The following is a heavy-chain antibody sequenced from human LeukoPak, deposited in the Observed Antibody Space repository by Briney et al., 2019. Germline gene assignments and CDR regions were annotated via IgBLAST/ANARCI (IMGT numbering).Heavy chain of an antibody. V-gene: IGHV3-11*01. D-gene: IGHD5-24*01. CDR2: ISSSGSTI. CDR1: GFTFSDYY. J-gene: IGHJ3*02. Sequence: GGSLRLSCAASGFTFSDYYLSWIRQAPGKGLEWVSYISSSGSTIYYADSVKGRFTISRDNAKNSLYLQMHSMRAEDTAVYYCARRRWLQGAFDIWGQGTMVTVSS. CDR3: ARRRWLQGAFDI.